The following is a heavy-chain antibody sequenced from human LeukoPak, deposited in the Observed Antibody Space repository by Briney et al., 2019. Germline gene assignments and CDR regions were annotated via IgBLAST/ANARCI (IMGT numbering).Heavy chain of an antibody. CDR3: AATIAAAGWGFWFDP. CDR2: IYTSGST. CDR1: GGSISSYY. J-gene: IGHJ5*02. V-gene: IGHV4-4*07. D-gene: IGHD6-13*01. Sequence: SETLSLTCTVSGGSISSYYWSWIRQPAGKGLEWLGRIYTSGSTNYNPSLKSRVTMSVDTFKNQFSLKLSSVTAADTAVYYCAATIAAAGWGFWFDPWGQGTLVTVSS.